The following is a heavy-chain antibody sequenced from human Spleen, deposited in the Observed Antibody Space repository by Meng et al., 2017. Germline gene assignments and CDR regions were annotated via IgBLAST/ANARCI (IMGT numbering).Heavy chain of an antibody. J-gene: IGHJ4*02. CDR1: GGSISSSSYY. V-gene: IGHV4-39*07. D-gene: IGHD2-15*01. CDR2: IYYSGST. Sequence: GSLRLSCTVSGGSISSSSYYWGWIRQPPGKGLEWIGSIYYSGSTYYNPSLKSRVTISVDTSKNQFSLKLSSVTAADTAVYYCARDRGVALWGQGTLVTVSS. CDR3: ARDRGVAL.